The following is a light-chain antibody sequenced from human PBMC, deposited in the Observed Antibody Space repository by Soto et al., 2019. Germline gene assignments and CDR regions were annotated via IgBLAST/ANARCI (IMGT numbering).Light chain of an antibody. Sequence: QSVLTQPASVSGSPGQSITISCTGTSSDVGSHNLVSWYQQFPGKAPKLIIFEASKRPSGVSNRFSGSKSGSTASLTISGLQAEDEADYYCSSYAGSYNYVFGTGTKVTVL. CDR2: EAS. V-gene: IGLV2-23*01. J-gene: IGLJ1*01. CDR1: SSDVGSHNL. CDR3: SSYAGSYNYV.